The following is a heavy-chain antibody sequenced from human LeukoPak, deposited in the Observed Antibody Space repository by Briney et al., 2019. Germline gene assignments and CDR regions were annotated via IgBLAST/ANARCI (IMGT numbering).Heavy chain of an antibody. V-gene: IGHV4-39*07. J-gene: IGHJ6*02. Sequence: PSETLSLTCTVSGGSISSSSYYWGWIRQPPGKGLEWIGSIYYSGSTYYNPSLKSRVTISVDTSKNQFSLKLSSVTAADTAVYYCARDGYTSGWSGPYYYYGMDVWGQGTTVTVSS. D-gene: IGHD6-19*01. CDR3: ARDGYTSGWSGPYYYYGMDV. CDR2: IYYSGST. CDR1: GGSISSSSYY.